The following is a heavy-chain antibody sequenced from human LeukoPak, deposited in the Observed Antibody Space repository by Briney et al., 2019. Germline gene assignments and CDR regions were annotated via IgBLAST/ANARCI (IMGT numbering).Heavy chain of an antibody. CDR3: ARHRDGYLNQAFDY. D-gene: IGHD5-24*01. V-gene: IGHV4-61*08. J-gene: IGHJ4*02. CDR1: GGSISSGGYY. CDR2: IYYSGGT. Sequence: SETLSLTCTVSGGSISSGGYYCSWIRQPPGRGLEWIGYIYYSGGTSYNPSLKSRVTISVDTSKNQFSLKLSSVTAADTAVYYCARHRDGYLNQAFDYWGQGTLVTVSS.